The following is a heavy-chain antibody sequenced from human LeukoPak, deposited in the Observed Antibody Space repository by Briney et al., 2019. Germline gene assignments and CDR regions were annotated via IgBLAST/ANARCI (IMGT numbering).Heavy chain of an antibody. CDR2: MNPNSGNT. CDR1: GYTFTSYD. V-gene: IGHV1-8*03. D-gene: IGHD3-10*01. Sequence: ASVKVSCKASGYTFTSYDINWVRQATGQGLEWMGWMNPNSGNTGYAQKFQGRVTITRNTSISTAYMELSSLRSEDTAVYYCARLGGRLLWFGKSVDDAFDIWGQGTMVTVSS. CDR3: ARLGGRLLWFGKSVDDAFDI. J-gene: IGHJ3*02.